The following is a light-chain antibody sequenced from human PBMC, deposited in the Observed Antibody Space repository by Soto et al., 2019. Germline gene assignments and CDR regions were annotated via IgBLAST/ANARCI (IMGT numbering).Light chain of an antibody. CDR1: HNVNSW. V-gene: IGKV1-5*01. Sequence: DIQMTQSPSIVSASVGDRVTLTCRASHNVNSWLAWYQQRPGRAPYLLIYDASSLQSGVPSRFSGSGYGTEFTLSISSLQPDDVATYYCQQYKSYPLTFGGGTKVDI. CDR2: DAS. J-gene: IGKJ4*01. CDR3: QQYKSYPLT.